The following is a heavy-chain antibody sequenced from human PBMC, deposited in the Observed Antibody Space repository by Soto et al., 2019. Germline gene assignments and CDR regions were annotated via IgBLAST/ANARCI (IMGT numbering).Heavy chain of an antibody. CDR2: INAYNANT. V-gene: IGHV1-3*01. D-gene: IGHD3-22*01. CDR3: ARTTAYETSGYYYHTY. CDR1: GYTFTSSA. J-gene: IGHJ4*02. Sequence: GASVKVSCKASGYTFTSSAMHWVRQAPGQRLEWMGWINAYNANTKYSQKLQGRVTMTTDTSTSTAYMELRSLISDDTAVYYCARTTAYETSGYYYHTYWGQGTQVTVSS.